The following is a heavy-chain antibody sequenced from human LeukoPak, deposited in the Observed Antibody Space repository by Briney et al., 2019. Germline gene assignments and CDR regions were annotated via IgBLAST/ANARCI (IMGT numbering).Heavy chain of an antibody. CDR3: AKFPYSSGWATDY. CDR2: VRYDGGNK. J-gene: IGHJ4*02. V-gene: IGHV3-30*02. D-gene: IGHD6-19*01. CDR1: GITFSVYD. Sequence: GGSLRLSCAASGITFSVYDMHWVRQALGKGLEWVAFVRYDGGNKFYEDSVKGRFTISRDNSKNTLYLQMNSLRAEDTAVYYCAKFPYSSGWATDYWGQGTLVTVSS.